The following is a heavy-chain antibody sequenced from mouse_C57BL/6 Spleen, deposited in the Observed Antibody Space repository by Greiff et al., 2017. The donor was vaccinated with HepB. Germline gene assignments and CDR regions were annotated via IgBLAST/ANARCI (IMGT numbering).Heavy chain of an antibody. CDR2: IYPGDGDT. V-gene: IGHV1-80*01. CDR1: GYAFSSYW. J-gene: IGHJ1*03. Sequence: VKLMESGAELVKPGASVKISCKASGYAFSSYWMNWVKQRPGKGLEWIGQIYPGDGDTNYNGKFKGKATLTADKSSSRAYMQLSSLTSEDASVYFCGRPAQGWYFDVWGTGTTVTVSS. CDR3: GRPAQGWYFDV.